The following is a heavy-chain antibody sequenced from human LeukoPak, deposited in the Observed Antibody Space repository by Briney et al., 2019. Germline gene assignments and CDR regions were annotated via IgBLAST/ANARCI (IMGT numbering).Heavy chain of an antibody. J-gene: IGHJ4*02. D-gene: IGHD5-12*01. CDR2: IYHSGNT. CDR1: GDSSSNGGSISHGGRY. V-gene: IGHV4-31*03. CDR3: ARDTRIEWLRFLDY. Sequence: SENLSLNCTVSGDSSSNGGSISHGGRYWSWIRQFPGKGLEWVGYIYHSGNTYYNPSLESRVTMSVDTSENRFSLKVNSVTAAATAIYYCARDTRIEWLRFLDYWGQGILVTVSS.